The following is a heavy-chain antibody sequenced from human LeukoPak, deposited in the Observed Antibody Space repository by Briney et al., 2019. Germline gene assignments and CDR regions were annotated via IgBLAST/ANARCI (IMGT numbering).Heavy chain of an antibody. Sequence: SETLSLTCTVSGGSFSSYYWSWIRQPPGKGLEWIGYMYYSGSTNYNPSLKSRVTISVDTSKNQFSLKLSSVTAADTAVYYCASLYSGSYDTGSFDYFNYWGQGTLVTVSS. V-gene: IGHV4-59*01. CDR2: MYYSGST. CDR1: GGSFSSYY. D-gene: IGHD1-26*01. J-gene: IGHJ4*02. CDR3: ASLYSGSYDTGSFDYFNY.